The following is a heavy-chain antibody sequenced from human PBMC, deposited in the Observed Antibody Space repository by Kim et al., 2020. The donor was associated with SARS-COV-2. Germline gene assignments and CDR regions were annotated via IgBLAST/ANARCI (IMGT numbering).Heavy chain of an antibody. CDR3: AKLGDDMRLIVDR. V-gene: IGHV3-23*01. J-gene: IGHJ5*02. D-gene: IGHD2-21*01. Sequence: AEAVKGRFTISRDRAKSMIYLQRSSRGVEDTAVYYCAKLGDDMRLIVDRWGQGTLVTVSS.